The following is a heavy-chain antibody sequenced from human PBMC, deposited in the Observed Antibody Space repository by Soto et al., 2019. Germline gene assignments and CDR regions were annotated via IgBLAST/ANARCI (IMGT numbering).Heavy chain of an antibody. CDR3: ARNDSSGYLDS. CDR2: ISSSATYA. J-gene: IGHJ4*02. Sequence: GSLRLSCAASGFTFSYYYMGWIRQAPGKGLEWLSYISSSATYAIYADSVKGRFTLSRDNAKNSLYLQMNSLRAEDTAVYYCARNDSSGYLDSWGQGTLVTVSS. V-gene: IGHV3-11*06. CDR1: GFTFSYYY. D-gene: IGHD3-22*01.